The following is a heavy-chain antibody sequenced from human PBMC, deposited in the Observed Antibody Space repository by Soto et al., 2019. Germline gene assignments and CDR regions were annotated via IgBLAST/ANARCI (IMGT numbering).Heavy chain of an antibody. V-gene: IGHV1-69*01. Sequence: QVQLVQSGAEVKKPGSSVKVSCKASGGTFSSYAISWVRQAPGQGLEWMGGIIPIFGTANYAQKFQGRVTITADESTSTAYMELSSLRSEDTAVYYCAREHKRRCLEWLRPNYYYGMDVWGQGTTVTVSS. CDR1: GGTFSSYA. CDR2: IIPIFGTA. D-gene: IGHD3-3*01. CDR3: AREHKRRCLEWLRPNYYYGMDV. J-gene: IGHJ6*02.